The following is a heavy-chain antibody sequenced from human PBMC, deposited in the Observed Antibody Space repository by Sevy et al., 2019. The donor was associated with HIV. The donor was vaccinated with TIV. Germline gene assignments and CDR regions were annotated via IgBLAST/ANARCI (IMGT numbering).Heavy chain of an antibody. CDR3: TRVDPYYEFRDV. CDR1: GYTLNNYG. J-gene: IGHJ6*02. D-gene: IGHD3-3*01. Sequence: ASVKVSCKASGYTLNNYGISWVRQAPGQGLEWIGWITAYKDNTNYAQNFQGRVTMTTDTPTSTAYMELRSLRSDDTAVYYCTRVDPYYEFRDVWGQGTTVTVSS. CDR2: ITAYKDNT. V-gene: IGHV1-18*01.